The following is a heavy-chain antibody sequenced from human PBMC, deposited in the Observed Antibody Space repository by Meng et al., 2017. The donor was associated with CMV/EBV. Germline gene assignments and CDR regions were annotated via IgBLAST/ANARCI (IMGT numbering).Heavy chain of an antibody. CDR1: GGTFSTFA. Sequence: VRLVRCAGEWNTPGSSVKVSCKTSGGTFSTFAISWVRQAPGEGLEWMGGIIPVFETANYAERFQDRVTITADDSTTTAYMELSSLRADDTALYFCARGGDSWYSDYWGQGTLVTVSS. V-gene: IGHV1-69*01. CDR3: ARGGDSWYSDY. CDR2: IIPVFETA. D-gene: IGHD1-26*01. J-gene: IGHJ4*02.